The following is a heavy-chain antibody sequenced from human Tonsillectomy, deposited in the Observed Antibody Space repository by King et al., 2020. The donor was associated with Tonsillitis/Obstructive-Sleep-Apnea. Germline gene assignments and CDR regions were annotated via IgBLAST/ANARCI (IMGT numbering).Heavy chain of an antibody. CDR2: IWCDGSNK. Sequence: VQLVESGGGVVQPGRSLILSCAASGFTFSSYGMHWVRQAPGKGLEWVAVIWCDGSNKYYADSVKGRFTISRDNSNNTLYLQMNSLRAEDTAVYYCARDGDSVVVPAAESSFDYWGQGTLVTVSS. D-gene: IGHD2-2*01. CDR1: GFTFSSYG. J-gene: IGHJ4*02. CDR3: ARDGDSVVVPAAESSFDY. V-gene: IGHV3-33*01.